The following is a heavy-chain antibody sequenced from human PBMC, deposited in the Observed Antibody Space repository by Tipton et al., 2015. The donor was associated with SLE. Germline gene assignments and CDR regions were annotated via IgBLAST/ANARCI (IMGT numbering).Heavy chain of an antibody. J-gene: IGHJ2*01. CDR1: GGSLSNYY. Sequence: TLSLTCAVYGGSLSNYYWGWIRQPPGRGLEWIGSIYYSGSTYYNPSLKSRVTISVDTSENQFSLKVTSVTAADTAGYYCARHQLWYFDLWGRGTLVTVSS. CDR3: ARHQLWYFDL. CDR2: IYYSGST. V-gene: IGHV4-39*01. D-gene: IGHD2-2*01.